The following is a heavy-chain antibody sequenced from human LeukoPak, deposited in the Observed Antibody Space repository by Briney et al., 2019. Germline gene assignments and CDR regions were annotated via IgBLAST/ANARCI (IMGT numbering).Heavy chain of an antibody. J-gene: IGHJ4*02. CDR2: IYPGDSDT. D-gene: IGHD6-13*01. Sequence: GESLQISCKGSGYSFTSYWIGWVRQMPGKGLEWMGIIYPGDSDTRYSPSFQGQVTISADKSISTAYLQWSSLKASDTAMYCARHDIAADYWGQGTLVTVSS. CDR3: ARHDIAADY. V-gene: IGHV5-51*01. CDR1: GYSFTSYW.